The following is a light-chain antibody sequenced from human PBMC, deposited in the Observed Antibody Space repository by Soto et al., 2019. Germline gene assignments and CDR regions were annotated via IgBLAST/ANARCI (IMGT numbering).Light chain of an antibody. CDR3: QQQST. CDR1: QSVSSSY. CDR2: GAS. Sequence: EIVLTLSPGTLSLSTGERATLSCRASQSVSSSYLAWYQQKPGQAPRLLIYGASSRVTGIPDRFSGSGSGTDFTLTISRLEPEDFAVYYCQQQSTFGQGTKVDIK. J-gene: IGKJ1*01. V-gene: IGKV3-20*01.